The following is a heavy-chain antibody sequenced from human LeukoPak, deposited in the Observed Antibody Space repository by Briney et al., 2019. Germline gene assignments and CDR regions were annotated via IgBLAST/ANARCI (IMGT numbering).Heavy chain of an antibody. CDR3: ARGDFISSGDYLFFFDY. CDR2: ISPLNGNA. D-gene: IGHD3-22*01. V-gene: IGHV1-18*01. CDR1: GYNFFTYG. J-gene: IGHJ4*01. Sequence: VASVKVSCKASGYNFFTYGITWVRQAPGQGLEWTGWISPLNGNANYAQKFQDRVFMTTDTSTNTAFMEVRSLRSDDTAMYYCARGDFISSGDYLFFFDYWGQGSLVTVSS.